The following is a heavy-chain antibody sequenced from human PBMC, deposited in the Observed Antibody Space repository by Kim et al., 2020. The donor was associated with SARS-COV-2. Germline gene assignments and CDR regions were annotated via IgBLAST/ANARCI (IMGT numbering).Heavy chain of an antibody. CDR2: IYYSGST. D-gene: IGHD3-10*01. J-gene: IGHJ4*02. CDR3: ARQRFGSYFDY. V-gene: IGHV4-39*01. CDR1: GGSISSSSYY. Sequence: SETLSLTCTVSGGSISSSSYYWGWIRQPPGKGLEWIGSIYYSGSTYYNPSLKSRVTISVDTSKNQFSLKLSSVTAADTAVYYCARQRFGSYFDYWGQGTLVTVSS.